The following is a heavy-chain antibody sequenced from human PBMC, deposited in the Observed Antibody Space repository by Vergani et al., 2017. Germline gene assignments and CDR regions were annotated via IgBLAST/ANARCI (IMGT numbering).Heavy chain of an antibody. CDR1: GGTFSSYA. D-gene: IGHD2-15*01. V-gene: IGHV1-69*01. CDR3: ASLFLGYCRGGSCYSYWFDP. Sequence: VQLVQSGAEVKKPGSSVKVSCKASGGTFSSYAISWVRQAPGQGLEWMGGIIPIFGTANYAQKFQGRVTITADESTSTAYMELSSLRSEDTAVYYCASLFLGYCRGGSCYSYWFDPWGQGTLVTVSS. CDR2: IIPIFGTA. J-gene: IGHJ5*02.